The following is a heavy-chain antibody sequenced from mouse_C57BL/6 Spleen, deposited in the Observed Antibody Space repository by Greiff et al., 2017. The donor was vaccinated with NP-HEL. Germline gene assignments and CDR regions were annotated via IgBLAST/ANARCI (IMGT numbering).Heavy chain of an antibody. V-gene: IGHV2-2*01. Sequence: VQLVESGPGLVQPSQSLSITCTVSGFSLTSYGVHWVRQSPGKGLEWLGVIWSGGSTDYNAAFISRLSISKDNSKSQVFFKMNSLQADDTAIYYCARRGYGSSPWYFDVWGTGTTVTVSS. J-gene: IGHJ1*03. CDR3: ARRGYGSSPWYFDV. D-gene: IGHD1-1*01. CDR2: IWSGGST. CDR1: GFSLTSYG.